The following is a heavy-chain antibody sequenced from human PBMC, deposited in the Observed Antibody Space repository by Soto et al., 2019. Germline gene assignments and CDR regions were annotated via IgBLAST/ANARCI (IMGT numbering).Heavy chain of an antibody. D-gene: IGHD1-7*01. V-gene: IGHV4-59*01. J-gene: IGHJ4*02. CDR3: ARDNTGTTVFDY. CDR1: GGSISSYY. CDR2: IYYSGST. Sequence: SETLSLTCTASGGSISSYYWSWIRQPPGKGLEWIGYIYYSGSTNYNPSLKSRVTISVDTSKNQFSLKLSSVTTADTAVYYCARDNTGTTVFDYWGQGTLVAVSS.